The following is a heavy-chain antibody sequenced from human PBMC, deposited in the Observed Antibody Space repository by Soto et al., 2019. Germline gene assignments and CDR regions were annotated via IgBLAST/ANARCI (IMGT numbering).Heavy chain of an antibody. J-gene: IGHJ4*02. Sequence: QVQLVQSGAEVKNPGSSVKVSCKASGGTFSSYAISWVRQAPGQGLEWMGGIIPIFGTANYAQKFQGRVTITADESTSTAYMELSSMRSEDTAVYYCARDPSQYSSGWRGYFDYWGQGTLVTVSS. CDR2: IIPIFGTA. D-gene: IGHD6-19*01. V-gene: IGHV1-69*01. CDR3: ARDPSQYSSGWRGYFDY. CDR1: GGTFSSYA.